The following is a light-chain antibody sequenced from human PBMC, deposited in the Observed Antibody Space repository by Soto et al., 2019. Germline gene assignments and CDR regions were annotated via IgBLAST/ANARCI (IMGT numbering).Light chain of an antibody. CDR3: QAWDTSAYSV. J-gene: IGLJ1*01. Sequence: SYELAQPPSVSVAPGQTARITCGGNNIGSQSVHWYQQKPGQAPVLVVYDDADRPSGVPERFSGSNSGNTATLTISGTQAMDEADYYCQAWDTSAYSVFGIGTKVTVL. CDR1: NIGSQS. V-gene: IGLV3-21*02. CDR2: DDA.